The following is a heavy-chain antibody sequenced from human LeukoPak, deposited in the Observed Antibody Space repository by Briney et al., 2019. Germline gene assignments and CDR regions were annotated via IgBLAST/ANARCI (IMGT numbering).Heavy chain of an antibody. V-gene: IGHV3-9*01. D-gene: IGHD1-26*01. Sequence: PGGSLRLSCAASGFTFEDHVMHWVRQAPGKGLEWVSSISWSGDRMGYADAVKGRFTISRDNAKNSLYLQMNSLRAEDTALYYCAKGYGGSYSGIGPDYWGQGTLVTVSS. CDR1: GFTFEDHV. J-gene: IGHJ4*02. CDR2: ISWSGDRM. CDR3: AKGYGGSYSGIGPDY.